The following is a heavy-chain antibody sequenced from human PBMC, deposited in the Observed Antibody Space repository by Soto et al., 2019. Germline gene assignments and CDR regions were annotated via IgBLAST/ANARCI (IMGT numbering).Heavy chain of an antibody. CDR2: IIPIFGTA. D-gene: IGHD4-17*01. CDR3: ASDDYGDRCWY. V-gene: IGHV1-69*13. J-gene: IGHJ4*02. CDR1: GGTFSSYA. Sequence: AASVKVSCKASGGTFSSYAISWVRQAPGQGLEWMGGIIPIFGTANYAQKFQGRVTITADESTSTAYMELSSLRSEDTAVYYCASDDYGDRCWYWGQGTLVTVSS.